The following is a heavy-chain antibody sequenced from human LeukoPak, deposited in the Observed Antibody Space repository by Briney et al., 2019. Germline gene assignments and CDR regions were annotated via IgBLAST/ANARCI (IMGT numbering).Heavy chain of an antibody. Sequence: ASVKVSCKASGNTFTSYGISWVRQAPGQGLEWMGRIIPILGIANYAQKFQGRVTITADKSTSTAYMELSSLRSEDTAVYYCARGTYGSGSYYNVALNSHFDYWGQGTLVTVSS. CDR3: ARGTYGSGSYYNVALNSHFDY. CDR2: IIPILGIA. J-gene: IGHJ4*02. V-gene: IGHV1-69*04. D-gene: IGHD3-10*01. CDR1: GNTFTSYG.